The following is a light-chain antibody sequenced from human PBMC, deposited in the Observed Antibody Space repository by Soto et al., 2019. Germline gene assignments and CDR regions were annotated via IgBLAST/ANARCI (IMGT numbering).Light chain of an antibody. V-gene: IGKV3-11*01. CDR2: DAS. CDR1: QSVSSY. Sequence: EIVLTQSPATLSLSPGERATLSCSASQSVSSYLAWYQQKPGQAPRLLIYDASNRATGIPARFSGSGSGTDFTLTTSSLEPEDFAVYYCQQRSNWPLTFGGGTKVDIK. CDR3: QQRSNWPLT. J-gene: IGKJ4*01.